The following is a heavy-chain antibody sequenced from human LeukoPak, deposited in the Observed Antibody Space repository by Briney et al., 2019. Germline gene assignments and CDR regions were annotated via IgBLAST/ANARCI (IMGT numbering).Heavy chain of an antibody. D-gene: IGHD6-19*01. CDR3: ASSSIAVAGTWVGAFDI. V-gene: IGHV5-51*01. Sequence: GESLKISCKGSGYSFTSYWIGWVRQMPGKGLEWMGIIYPGDSDTRYSPSFQGQVTISADKSISTAYLQWSSLKASDTAMYYCASSSIAVAGTWVGAFDIWGQGTMVTVSS. J-gene: IGHJ3*02. CDR1: GYSFTSYW. CDR2: IYPGDSDT.